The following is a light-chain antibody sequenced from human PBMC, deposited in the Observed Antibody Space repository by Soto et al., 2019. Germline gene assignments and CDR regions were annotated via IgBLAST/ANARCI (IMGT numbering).Light chain of an antibody. V-gene: IGKV3-15*01. CDR1: QSVGSI. CDR2: GAS. Sequence: EIVMTQSPATLSVSTGERATLSCRASQSVGSILAWYQQKPGQAPRLLIYGASTRATGIPARFSGSGSGTEFTLTISSLQSEDFAIYFCQQYNNWPPDRTFGQGTKVEIK. J-gene: IGKJ1*01. CDR3: QQYNNWPPDRT.